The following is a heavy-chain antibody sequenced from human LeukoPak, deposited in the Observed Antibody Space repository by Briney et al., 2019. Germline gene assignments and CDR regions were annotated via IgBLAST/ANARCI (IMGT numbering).Heavy chain of an antibody. J-gene: IGHJ3*02. D-gene: IGHD3-22*01. Sequence: GGSLRLSCAASGFTFSSYAMSWVRQAPGKGLEWVSAISGSGGSTYYADSVKGRFTISRDNSKNPLYLQMNSLRAEDTAVYYCAKSFSRITMIVVVPDAFDIWGQGTMVTVSS. CDR1: GFTFSSYA. CDR3: AKSFSRITMIVVVPDAFDI. CDR2: ISGSGGST. V-gene: IGHV3-23*01.